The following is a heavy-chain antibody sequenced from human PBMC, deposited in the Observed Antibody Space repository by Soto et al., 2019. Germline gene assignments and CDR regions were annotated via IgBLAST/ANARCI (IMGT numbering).Heavy chain of an antibody. Sequence: GEALKISCKASGYPFTNSWIGWVRQMPGKGLEWMGIIYPGDSDTRYSPSFQGQVTISADKSISTAYLQWSSLKASDTAMYYCARRSSWFDYPGQGTLDIVSS. CDR2: IYPGDSDT. CDR1: GYPFTNSW. V-gene: IGHV5-51*01. J-gene: IGHJ5*01. CDR3: ARRSSWFDY.